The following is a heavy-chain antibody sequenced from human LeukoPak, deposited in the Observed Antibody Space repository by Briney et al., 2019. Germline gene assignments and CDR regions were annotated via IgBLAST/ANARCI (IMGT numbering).Heavy chain of an antibody. Sequence: GGSLRLSCAASGFTFSNYAMSWGRQAPGKGLEWVSAILGSGGSTYYADSVKGRFTVSRDNSKSTLYLQMNSLRAEDTALYYCAKWGDYDVLTGYYVPDYWGQGTLVTVSS. CDR3: AKWGDYDVLTGYYVPDY. J-gene: IGHJ4*02. D-gene: IGHD3-9*01. CDR2: ILGSGGST. V-gene: IGHV3-23*01. CDR1: GFTFSNYA.